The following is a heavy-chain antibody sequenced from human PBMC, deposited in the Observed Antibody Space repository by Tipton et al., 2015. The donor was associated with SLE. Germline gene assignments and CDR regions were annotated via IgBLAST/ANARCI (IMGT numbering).Heavy chain of an antibody. CDR1: GGSMSDYF. J-gene: IGHJ3*02. CDR2: IYSSGSA. Sequence: TLSLTCTVSGGSMSDYFWSWIRQSPGKRLGWIVYIYSSGSAIYNPSLKSRITMSVDTSKNQISLNLNSVTAADTAVYYCARESRYYESTSYSDAFDIWGRGTTVTVSS. D-gene: IGHD3-22*01. CDR3: ARESRYYESTSYSDAFDI. V-gene: IGHV4-4*08.